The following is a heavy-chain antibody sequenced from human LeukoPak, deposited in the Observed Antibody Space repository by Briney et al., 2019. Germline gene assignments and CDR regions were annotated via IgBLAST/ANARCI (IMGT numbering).Heavy chain of an antibody. D-gene: IGHD4-17*01. CDR3: ATSSVTNSYYFDY. J-gene: IGHJ4*02. Sequence: PSETLSLTCAVYGGSFSGYYWSWIRQPPGKGLEGIGEINHRGSTNYNPSLKSRVTISVDTSKNQFSLKLSSVTAADTAVYYCATSSVTNSYYFDYWGQGTLVTVSS. V-gene: IGHV4-34*01. CDR1: GGSFSGYY. CDR2: INHRGST.